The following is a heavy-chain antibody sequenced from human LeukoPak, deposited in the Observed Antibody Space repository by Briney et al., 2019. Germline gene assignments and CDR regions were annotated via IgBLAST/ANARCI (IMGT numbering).Heavy chain of an antibody. D-gene: IGHD2-2*01. CDR1: GFTFSSYS. Sequence: PGGSLRLSCAASGFTFSSYSMNWVRQAPGKGLEWVSSISSSSSYIYYADSVKGRFTISRDNAKNSLYLQMNSLRAEDTAVYYCANDIVVVPAASGYWGQGTLVTVSS. J-gene: IGHJ4*02. V-gene: IGHV3-21*01. CDR2: ISSSSSYI. CDR3: ANDIVVVPAASGY.